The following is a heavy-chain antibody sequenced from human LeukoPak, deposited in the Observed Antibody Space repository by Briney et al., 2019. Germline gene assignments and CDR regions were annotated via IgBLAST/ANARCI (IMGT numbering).Heavy chain of an antibody. CDR2: IHYTGTT. CDR1: GASISSYY. Sequence: SETLSLTCTVSGASISSYYWSWIRQPPGKGLEWIGYIHYTGTTNYNPSLKSRVTISVDTSKNQFSLKLSSVAAADTAVYYCARETSQKGAHYMDVWGKGTTVTISS. CDR3: ARETSQKGAHYMDV. V-gene: IGHV4-59*01. J-gene: IGHJ6*03. D-gene: IGHD3-16*01.